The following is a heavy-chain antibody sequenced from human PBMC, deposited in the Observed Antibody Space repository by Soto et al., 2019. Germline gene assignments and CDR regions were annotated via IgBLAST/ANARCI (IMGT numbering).Heavy chain of an antibody. Sequence: QVQLVESGGGVVQPGRSLRLSCAVSGFTFSSHAMHWVRQAPGKGLEWVALISSDGNNKYYADSVKGRFTTSRDNSKNTMYLQMNNLRVEDTAVHYCARDDEGGSDCDLGYWGQGALVTVSS. J-gene: IGHJ4*02. CDR2: ISSDGNNK. CDR1: GFTFSSHA. CDR3: ARDDEGGSDCDLGY. V-gene: IGHV3-30-3*01. D-gene: IGHD1-26*01.